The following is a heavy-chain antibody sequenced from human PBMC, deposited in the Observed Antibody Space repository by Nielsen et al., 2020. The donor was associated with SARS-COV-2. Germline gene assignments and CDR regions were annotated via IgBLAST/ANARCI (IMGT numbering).Heavy chain of an antibody. CDR2: IGTAGDT. CDR1: GFTFSSYD. CDR3: ARVSQWELQVY. D-gene: IGHD1-26*01. J-gene: IGHJ4*02. Sequence: GESLKISCAASGFTFSSYDMHWVRQATGKGLEWVSAIGTAGDTYYPGSVKGRFTISRENAKNSLYLQMNSLRAEDTAVYYCARVSQWELQVYWGQGTLVTVSS. V-gene: IGHV3-13*04.